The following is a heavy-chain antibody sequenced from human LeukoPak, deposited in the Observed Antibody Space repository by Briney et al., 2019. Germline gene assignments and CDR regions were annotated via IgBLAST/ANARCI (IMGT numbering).Heavy chain of an antibody. CDR3: ASAHYCSSTSCQPQAIDY. V-gene: IGHV1-69*13. D-gene: IGHD2-2*01. J-gene: IGHJ4*01. Sequence: SVKVSCKASGGTFSSYAISWVRQPPGQGLEWMGGIIPIFGTANYAQKFQGRVTITADESTSTAYMELSSLRSEDTAVYYCASAHYCSSTSCQPQAIDYWGHGTLVTVSS. CDR1: GGTFSSYA. CDR2: IIPIFGTA.